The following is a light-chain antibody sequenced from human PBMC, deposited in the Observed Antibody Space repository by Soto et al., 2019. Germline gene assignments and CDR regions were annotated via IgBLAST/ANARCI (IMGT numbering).Light chain of an antibody. CDR1: RSISGW. Sequence: DIRMTQSPSTLSASVGGTVTITCRASRSISGWLAWYQQKAGIAPKLLIYEASTLQSGVPSRFSGSGYGTEFTLTISRLQPDDSATYYCQQYDVYSTFGQGTKVEIK. CDR2: EAS. J-gene: IGKJ1*01. V-gene: IGKV1-5*03. CDR3: QQYDVYST.